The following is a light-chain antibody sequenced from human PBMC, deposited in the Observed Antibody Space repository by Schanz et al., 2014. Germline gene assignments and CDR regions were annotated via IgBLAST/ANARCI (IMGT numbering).Light chain of an antibody. CDR3: QQSHDGVWT. J-gene: IGKJ1*01. Sequence: IQMTQSPSSLSASVGDRITITCRASQSIGTYLNWYQLKPGKAPNLLIYAASILQNGVPSRFSGSDSGTDFTLTISSLQPEDFATYFCQQSHDGVWTFGQGTTVEIK. CDR1: QSIGTY. CDR2: AAS. V-gene: IGKV1-39*01.